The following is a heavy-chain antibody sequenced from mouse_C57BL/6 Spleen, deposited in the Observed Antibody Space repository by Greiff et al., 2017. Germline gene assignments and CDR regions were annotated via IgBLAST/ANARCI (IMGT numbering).Heavy chain of an antibody. Sequence: QVQLKESGPELVKPGASVKLSCKASGYTFTSYDINWVKQRPGQGLEWIGWIYPRDGSTKYNEKFKGKATLTVDTSSSTAYMELHSLTSEDSAVYFCSRPTYFEVWGTGTTVTVSS. CDR2: IYPRDGST. CDR1: GYTFTSYD. V-gene: IGHV1-85*01. J-gene: IGHJ1*03. CDR3: SRPTYFEV.